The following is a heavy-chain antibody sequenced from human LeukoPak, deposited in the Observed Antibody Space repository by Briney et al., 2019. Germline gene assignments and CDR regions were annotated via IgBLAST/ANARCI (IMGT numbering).Heavy chain of an antibody. CDR3: AKSPSGSYRPFDY. CDR1: GFTLSSYA. D-gene: IGHD1-26*01. J-gene: IGHJ4*02. Sequence: GGFLRLSCAASGFTLSSYAMSWVRQAPGKGLEWVSAISGSGGSTYYADSVKGRFTISRDNSKNTLYLQMNSLRAEDTAVYYCAKSPSGSYRPFDYWGQGTLVTVSS. CDR2: ISGSGGST. V-gene: IGHV3-23*01.